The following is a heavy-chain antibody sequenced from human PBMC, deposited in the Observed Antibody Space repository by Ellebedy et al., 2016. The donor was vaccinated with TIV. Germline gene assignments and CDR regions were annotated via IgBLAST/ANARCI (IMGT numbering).Heavy chain of an antibody. V-gene: IGHV4-30-4*01. J-gene: IGHJ4*02. CDR3: ASSPYGDYGIGH. Sequence: SETLSLXXTVAGGSISSGDSCWTWIRQPPGKGLERVGNILHSGSTYYNPSLKSRLTISIDTSAKQFSLNLSSVTAADTAVYYCASSPYGDYGIGHWGQGTLVIVSS. CDR2: ILHSGST. CDR1: GGSISSGDSC. D-gene: IGHD4-17*01.